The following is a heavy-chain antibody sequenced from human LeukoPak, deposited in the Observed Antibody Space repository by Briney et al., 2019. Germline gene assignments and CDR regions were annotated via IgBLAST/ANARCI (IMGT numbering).Heavy chain of an antibody. D-gene: IGHD2-2*01. CDR3: AKRFAAATYYYYYYYMDV. Sequence: GGSLRLSSAASGYTFSSYGMHWVRQAPGKGLEWVAFIRYDGSNKYYADSVKGRFTISRDNSKNTLYLQMNSLRAEDTAVYYCAKRFAAATYYYYYYYMDVWGKGTTVTISS. J-gene: IGHJ6*03. V-gene: IGHV3-30*02. CDR2: IRYDGSNK. CDR1: GYTFSSYG.